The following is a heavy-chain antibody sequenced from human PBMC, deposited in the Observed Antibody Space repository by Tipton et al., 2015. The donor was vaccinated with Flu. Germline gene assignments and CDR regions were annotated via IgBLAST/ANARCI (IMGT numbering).Heavy chain of an antibody. CDR3: STWYSVEPQRPFFVY. Sequence: SLRLSCAASGFTLSNAWMTWIRQAPGKGLEWVGRIKSKADGGAIDYAIPVTGRFTISRDDSENTLYLQMNSLKTEDTAVYYCSTWYSVEPQRPFFVYWGHGTLVTVSS. CDR1: GFTLSNAW. V-gene: IGHV3-15*01. CDR2: IKSKADGGAI. J-gene: IGHJ4*01. D-gene: IGHD1-26*01.